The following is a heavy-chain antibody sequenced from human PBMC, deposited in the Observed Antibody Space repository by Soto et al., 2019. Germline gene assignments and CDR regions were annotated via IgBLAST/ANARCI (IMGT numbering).Heavy chain of an antibody. CDR2: IIPILGIA. D-gene: IGHD5-12*01. CDR1: GGTFSSYT. Sequence: QVQLVQSGAEVKKPGSSVKVSCKASGGTFSSYTISWVRQAPGQGLEWMGRIIPILGIANYAQKFQGRVTITADKSTSTADMALSSLRSEDTAVYYCARANIARTAWFAPWGQGTLVTVSS. V-gene: IGHV1-69*02. CDR3: ARANIARTAWFAP. J-gene: IGHJ5*02.